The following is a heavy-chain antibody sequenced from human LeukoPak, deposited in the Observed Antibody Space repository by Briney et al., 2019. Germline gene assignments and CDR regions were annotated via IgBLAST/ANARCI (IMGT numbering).Heavy chain of an antibody. V-gene: IGHV1-69*04. D-gene: IGHD3-22*01. Sequence: SVKVSCKASGGTFSSYAISWVRQAPGQGLEWMGRIIPILGIANYAQKFQGRVTITADKSTSTAYMELSSLRSEDTAVYYCASAPRRYYDSSGYEDYWGQGTLVTVSS. CDR1: GGTFSSYA. CDR2: IIPILGIA. CDR3: ASAPRRYYDSSGYEDY. J-gene: IGHJ4*02.